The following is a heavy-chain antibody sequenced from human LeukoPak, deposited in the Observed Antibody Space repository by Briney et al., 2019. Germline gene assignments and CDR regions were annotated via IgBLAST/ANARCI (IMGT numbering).Heavy chain of an antibody. J-gene: IGHJ5*02. V-gene: IGHV3-30*18. CDR1: GFTFSSYG. Sequence: GGSLRLSCAASGFTFSSYGMQWVRQAPGKGLIWVAAISYDGSNKYYADSVKGRFTISRDNSKNTLYLQMNSLRAEDTAVYYCAKDLMRAGDIVVVPAATPRFDPWGQGTLVTVSS. CDR2: ISYDGSNK. CDR3: AKDLMRAGDIVVVPAATPRFDP. D-gene: IGHD2-2*01.